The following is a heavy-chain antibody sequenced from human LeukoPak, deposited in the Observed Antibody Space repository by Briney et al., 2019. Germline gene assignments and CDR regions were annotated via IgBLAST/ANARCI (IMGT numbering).Heavy chain of an antibody. D-gene: IGHD6-6*01. CDR3: ARDGGPYSSSSAFDY. J-gene: IGHJ4*02. V-gene: IGHV3-48*01. CDR2: ISSSSSTI. CDR1: GFTFSSYS. Sequence: GGSLRLSCAASGFTFSSYSMNWVRQAPGKGLEWVSYISSSSSTIYYADSVKGRFTISRDNAKNSLYLQMNSLRAEDTAVYYCARDGGPYSSSSAFDYWGQGTLVTVSS.